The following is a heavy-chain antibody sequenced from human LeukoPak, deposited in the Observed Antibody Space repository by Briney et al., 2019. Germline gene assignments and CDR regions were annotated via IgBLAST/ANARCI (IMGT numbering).Heavy chain of an antibody. CDR1: GFTFSDYW. CDR2: ISSDGSRV. CDR3: ARALAANYYYYYMDV. Sequence: GGSLRLSCAASGFTFSDYWMHWVRQAPGKGLVWVSRISSDGSRVTYADSVKGRFTISRDNAKNTLYLQMNSLRAEDTAVYYCARALAANYYYYYMDVWGKGTTVTISS. J-gene: IGHJ6*03. V-gene: IGHV3-74*01. D-gene: IGHD6-13*01.